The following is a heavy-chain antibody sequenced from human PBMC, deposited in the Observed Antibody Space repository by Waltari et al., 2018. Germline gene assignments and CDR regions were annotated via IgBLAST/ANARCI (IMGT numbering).Heavy chain of an antibody. J-gene: IGHJ4*02. Sequence: QVQLVQSGAEVKKPGASVKVSCKASGYTFTSYAMHWVRQAPGQRLEWMGWINAGNGKTKYSQKFQGRVTITRDTSASTAYMELSSLRSEDTAVYYCARRACSGGSCYSPFDYWGQGTLVTVSS. D-gene: IGHD2-15*01. CDR3: ARRACSGGSCYSPFDY. CDR1: GYTFTSYA. V-gene: IGHV1-3*01. CDR2: INAGNGKT.